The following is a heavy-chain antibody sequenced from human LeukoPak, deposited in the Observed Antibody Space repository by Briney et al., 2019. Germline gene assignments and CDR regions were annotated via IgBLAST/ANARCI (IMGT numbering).Heavy chain of an antibody. D-gene: IGHD6-13*01. CDR2: IYNSGST. Sequence: PSETLSLTCTVSGYSISRGYYWGWIRQPPGKGREGIGSIYNSGSTYYNPSLKSRVTISVDTSKNQFSLKLSSVTAADTAVYYCARDGTYSSSWYNYFDYWGQGILVTVSS. V-gene: IGHV4-38-2*02. J-gene: IGHJ4*02. CDR3: ARDGTYSSSWYNYFDY. CDR1: GYSISRGYY.